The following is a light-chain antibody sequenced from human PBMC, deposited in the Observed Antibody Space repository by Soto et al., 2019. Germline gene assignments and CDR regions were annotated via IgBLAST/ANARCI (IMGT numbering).Light chain of an antibody. V-gene: IGLV2-23*02. CDR3: CSYATPRL. Sequence: QSVLTQPASVSGSPGQSITISCTGTSSDVGSYNLVSWYQQHPGKAPKLIIYEVSERPSGVSHRFSGSKTGNTASLTISGLQAEDEADYDCCSYATPRLFGGGTKVTVL. J-gene: IGLJ2*01. CDR2: EVS. CDR1: SSDVGSYNL.